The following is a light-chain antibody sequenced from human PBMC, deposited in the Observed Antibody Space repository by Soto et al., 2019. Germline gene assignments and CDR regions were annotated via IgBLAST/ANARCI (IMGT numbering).Light chain of an antibody. Sequence: VWAQSPAPLSLSPSERAAPFCRASQNSSSSYLIWHQQKPGQAPRLLIYAASRRPTGIPYRFSGSGSGTDFTLTISRLEPEDFAVYYCQQYDSTPWTFGQGTKVDIK. CDR1: QNSSSSY. J-gene: IGKJ1*01. V-gene: IGKV3-20*01. CDR2: AAS. CDR3: QQYDSTPWT.